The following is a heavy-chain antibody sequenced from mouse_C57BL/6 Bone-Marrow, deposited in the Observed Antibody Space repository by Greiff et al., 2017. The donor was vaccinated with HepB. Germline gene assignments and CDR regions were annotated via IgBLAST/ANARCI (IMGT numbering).Heavy chain of an antibody. V-gene: IGHV7-1*01. J-gene: IGHJ1*03. CDR3: ASDAPYYYGSSYWYFDV. D-gene: IGHD1-1*01. CDR1: GFTFSDFY. Sequence: EVMLVESGGGLVQSGRSLRLSCATSGFTFSDFYMEWVRQAPGKGLEWIAASRNKANDYTTEYSASVKGRFIVSRDTSQSILYLQMNALRAEDTAIYYCASDAPYYYGSSYWYFDVWGTGTTVTVSS. CDR2: SRNKANDYTT.